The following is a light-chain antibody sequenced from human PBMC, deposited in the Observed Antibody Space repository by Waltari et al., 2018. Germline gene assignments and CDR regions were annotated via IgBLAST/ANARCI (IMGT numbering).Light chain of an antibody. CDR3: QSADSSGLVV. V-gene: IGLV3-25*03. Sequence: SYELTQPPSVSVSPGQTARITCSGDALSKPYVHWYQKKPGRAPVMVMYIDTERPSGIPERFSGSSSGTTLTLTISGVQAEDEADYYCQSADSSGLVVFGGGTKLTVL. CDR1: ALSKPY. CDR2: IDT. J-gene: IGLJ2*01.